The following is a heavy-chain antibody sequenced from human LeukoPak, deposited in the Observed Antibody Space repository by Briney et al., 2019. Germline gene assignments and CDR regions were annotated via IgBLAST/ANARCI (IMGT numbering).Heavy chain of an antibody. J-gene: IGHJ4*02. CDR1: GYSFTSYW. CDR2: IYPGDSDT. V-gene: IGHV5-51*01. Sequence: GAALQISCKGSGYSFTSYWIGWVRQLPGKGLEWMGIIYPGDSDTRYSPSFQGQVTISADKSISTAYLQWSSLKASDTAMYYCARQEAVAPDYWGQGTLVTVSS. D-gene: IGHD6-19*01. CDR3: ARQEAVAPDY.